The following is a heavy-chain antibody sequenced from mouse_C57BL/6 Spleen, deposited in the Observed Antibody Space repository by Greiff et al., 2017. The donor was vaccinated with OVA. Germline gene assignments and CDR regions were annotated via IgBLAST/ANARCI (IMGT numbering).Heavy chain of an antibody. CDR2: ISSGSSTI. D-gene: IGHD1-1*01. V-gene: IGHV5-17*01. CDR3: AILITTVVEGYFDV. J-gene: IGHJ1*03. Sequence: EVKLVESGGGLVKPGGSLKLSCAASGFTFSDYGMHWVRQAPEKGLEWVAYISSGSSTIYYADTVKGRFTISRDNAKNTLFLQMTSLRSEDTAMYYCAILITTVVEGYFDVWGTGTTVTVSS. CDR1: GFTFSDYG.